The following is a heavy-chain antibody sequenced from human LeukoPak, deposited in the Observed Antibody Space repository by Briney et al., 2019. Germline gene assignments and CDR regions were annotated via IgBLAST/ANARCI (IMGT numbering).Heavy chain of an antibody. CDR1: GFTFDVYA. V-gene: IGHV3-43*02. J-gene: IGHJ4*02. CDR3: ATGPVAEVQDFDY. D-gene: IGHD6-19*01. Sequence: PGGSLRLSCAASGFTFDVYAMHWVRQAPGKGLEWVSLISGDGGSTYYADSVKGRFTISRDNSKNSLYLQMNSLRTEDTALYYCATGPVAEVQDFDYWGQGTLVTVSS. CDR2: ISGDGGST.